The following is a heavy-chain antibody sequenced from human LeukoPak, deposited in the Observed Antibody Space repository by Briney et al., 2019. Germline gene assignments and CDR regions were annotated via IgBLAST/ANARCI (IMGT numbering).Heavy chain of an antibody. CDR3: AKNVESDY. CDR2: ISGSATST. CDR1: GFTFSSYA. Sequence: SGGSLRLSCAASGFTFSSYAMSWVRQAPGKGLEWVSAISGSATSTFYADSVKGRFTISRDNSKNTLYLQMNSLRAEDTAIYYCAKNVESDYWGQGTLVTVSS. D-gene: IGHD1-1*01. J-gene: IGHJ4*02. V-gene: IGHV3-23*01.